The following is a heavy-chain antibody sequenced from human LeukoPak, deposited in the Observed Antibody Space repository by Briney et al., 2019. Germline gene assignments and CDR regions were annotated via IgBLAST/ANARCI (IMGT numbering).Heavy chain of an antibody. CDR1: GFTFSSYA. J-gene: IGHJ4*02. D-gene: IGHD4-17*01. CDR3: ARDSMTTVTTYTFGDY. Sequence: GGSLTLSCAASGFTFSSYAMHWVRQAPGKGLEYVSSISTNGGSTYYANSVKGRFTISRDNSKNMLYLQMGSLRAEDMAVYYCARDSMTTVTTYTFGDYWGQGTLVTVSS. CDR2: ISTNGGST. V-gene: IGHV3-64*01.